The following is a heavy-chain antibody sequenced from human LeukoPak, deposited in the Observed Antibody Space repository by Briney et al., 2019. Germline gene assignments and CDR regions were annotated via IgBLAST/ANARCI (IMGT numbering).Heavy chain of an antibody. CDR3: ARRQGDAFDI. V-gene: IGHV3-33*01. Sequence: GRSLRLSCAASGLSFSIYGMHWDRQTPGKGLEWVALIRYDESNKYYADYVKGRFTISRDNSKNTLYLQMNSLRVEDTAFYYCARRQGDAFDIWGQGTMVTVSS. CDR2: IRYDESNK. J-gene: IGHJ3*02. CDR1: GLSFSIYG.